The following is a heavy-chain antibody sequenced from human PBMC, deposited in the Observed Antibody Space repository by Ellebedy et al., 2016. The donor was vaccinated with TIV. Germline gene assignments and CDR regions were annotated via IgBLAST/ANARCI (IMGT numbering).Heavy chain of an antibody. CDR3: ARAKRGNSWDGAFDI. J-gene: IGHJ3*02. CDR1: GFTFSSYA. V-gene: IGHV3-30-3*01. CDR2: ISYDGNTK. D-gene: IGHD4-23*01. Sequence: GGSLRLXXAASGFTFSSYAIHWVRQAPGKGLEWVTIISYDGNTKYYADSVEGRFTISRDNSKNTLYLQMNSLRAEDTALYYCARAKRGNSWDGAFDIWGQGTLVTVSS.